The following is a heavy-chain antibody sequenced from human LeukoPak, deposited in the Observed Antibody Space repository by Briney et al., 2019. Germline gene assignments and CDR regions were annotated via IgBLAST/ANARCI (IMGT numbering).Heavy chain of an antibody. CDR1: GGSISSYY. J-gene: IGHJ5*02. D-gene: IGHD3-3*01. CDR3: ARGSEYYDFWSGYYGDARWFDP. CDR2: IYYSGST. Sequence: SSETLSLTCTVSGGSISSYYWSWIRQPPGKGLEWIGNIYYSGSTNYNPSLKSRVTISVDTSKNQFSLKLSSVTAADTAVYYCARGSEYYDFWSGYYGDARWFDPWGQGTLVTVSS. V-gene: IGHV4-59*01.